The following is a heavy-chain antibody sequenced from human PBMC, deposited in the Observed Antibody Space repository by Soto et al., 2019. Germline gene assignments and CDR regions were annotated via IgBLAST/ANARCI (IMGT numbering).Heavy chain of an antibody. CDR2: IADSGKI. Sequence: QLQESGPGLVKPSETLSLNCFVAGGSIGTSHYFWGWIRQAPGKSLEWIGTIADSGKIYYNPSLQSPLTISRDTTKNPFAVNLMSVTAGDTAMYYCARHADTPLTKTPLAFDLWGPGTMVTVSS. J-gene: IGHJ3*01. D-gene: IGHD5-18*01. V-gene: IGHV4-39*01. CDR3: ARHADTPLTKTPLAFDL. CDR1: GGSIGTSHYF.